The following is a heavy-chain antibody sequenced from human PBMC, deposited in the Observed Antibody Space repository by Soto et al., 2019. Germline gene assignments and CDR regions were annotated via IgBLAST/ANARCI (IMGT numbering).Heavy chain of an antibody. CDR2: IWYDGSNK. CDR3: ARARGGWLGMYVPAAMTAMDY. J-gene: IGHJ4*02. CDR1: GFTFSSYG. Sequence: QVQLVESGGGVVQPGRSLRLSCAASGFTFSSYGMHWVRQAPGKGLEWVAVIWYDGSNKYYADSVKGRFTISRDNSKNTLYLQMNSLRAEDTAVYYWARARGGWLGMYVPAAMTAMDYWGQGTLGTVSS. D-gene: IGHD2-2*01. V-gene: IGHV3-33*01.